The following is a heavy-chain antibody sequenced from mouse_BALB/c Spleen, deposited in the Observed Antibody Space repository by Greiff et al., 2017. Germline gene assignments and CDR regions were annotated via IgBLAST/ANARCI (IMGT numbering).Heavy chain of an antibody. D-gene: IGHD2-4*01. CDR3: AREEYDYGGGYYAMDY. J-gene: IGHJ4*01. CDR1: GYSITSGYY. V-gene: IGHV3-6*02. Sequence: EVQLQESGPGLVKPSQSLSLTCSVTGYSITSGYYWNWIRQFPGNKLEWMGYISYDGSNNYNPSLKNRISITRDTSKNQFFLKLNSVTTEDTATYYCAREEYDYGGGYYAMDYWGQGTSVTVSS. CDR2: ISYDGSN.